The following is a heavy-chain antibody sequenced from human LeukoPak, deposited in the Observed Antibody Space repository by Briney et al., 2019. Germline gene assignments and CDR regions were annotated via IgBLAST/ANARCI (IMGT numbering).Heavy chain of an antibody. Sequence: GGSLRLSCAASGFTFSSYAMHWVCQAPGKGLEWVAVISYDGSNKYYADSVKGRFTISRDNSKNTLYLQMSSLRAEDTAVYFCARDFDDFRLYGFDVWGQGTTVTVSS. D-gene: IGHD3-3*01. CDR2: ISYDGSNK. J-gene: IGHJ6*02. V-gene: IGHV3-30-3*01. CDR3: ARDFDDFRLYGFDV. CDR1: GFTFSSYA.